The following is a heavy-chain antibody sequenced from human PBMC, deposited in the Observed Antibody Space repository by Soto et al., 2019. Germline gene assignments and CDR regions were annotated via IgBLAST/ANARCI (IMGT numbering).Heavy chain of an antibody. D-gene: IGHD3-22*01. CDR1: GFTFSSYG. CDR2: IWYDGSNK. V-gene: IGHV3-33*01. Sequence: QVQLVESGGGVVQPGRSLRLSCAAYGFTFSSYGMHWVRQAPGKGLEWVAVIWYDGSNKYYVECVKGRFNISRDNSKNTLYGQMNDLTAEDTGVYYCARDNSGYSVSGCDYWGHGTLVTVSA. CDR3: ARDNSGYSVSGCDY. J-gene: IGHJ4*01.